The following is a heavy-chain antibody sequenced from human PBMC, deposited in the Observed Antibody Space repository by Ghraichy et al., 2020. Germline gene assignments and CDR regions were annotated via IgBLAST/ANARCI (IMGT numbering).Heavy chain of an antibody. CDR2: ISSSSDYI. Sequence: GGSLRLSCAASAFSFSTYGMHWVRQAPGKGLEWVSSISSSSDYIYYADSVKGRFTISRDNAKNSLFLQMSSLRAEDTAVYFCARGLRGGSGTYYNVNYYHYGMDVWGQGTAVTVSS. CDR3: ARGLRGGSGTYYNVNYYHYGMDV. V-gene: IGHV3-21*01. J-gene: IGHJ6*02. CDR1: AFSFSTYG. D-gene: IGHD3-10*01.